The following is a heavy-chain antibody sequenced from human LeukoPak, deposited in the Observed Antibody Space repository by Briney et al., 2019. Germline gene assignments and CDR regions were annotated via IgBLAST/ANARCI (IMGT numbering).Heavy chain of an antibody. Sequence: GGSLRLSCAASGFAFSTYAMTGVRQAPGKGLEWVSAISGTGDSTYYVDSVKGRFTISRDNSKNTLYLQMNSLRAEDTAVYYCAKNYSGYYYDLSNYWGQGTLVTVSS. CDR2: ISGTGDST. D-gene: IGHD5-12*01. CDR3: AKNYSGYYYDLSNY. J-gene: IGHJ4*02. V-gene: IGHV3-23*01. CDR1: GFAFSTYA.